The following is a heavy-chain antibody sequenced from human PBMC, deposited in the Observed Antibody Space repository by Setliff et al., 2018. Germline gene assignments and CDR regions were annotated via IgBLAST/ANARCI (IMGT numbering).Heavy chain of an antibody. CDR1: GGSFSGYY. D-gene: IGHD1-26*01. CDR2: INHSGST. CDR3: ARGPKSGSYNDAFDI. Sequence: PSETLSLTCAVYGGSFSGYYWSWIRQPPGKGLEWIGEINHSGSTNYNPSLKSRVTISVDTSKNQFSLKLSSVTAADTAMYYCARGPKSGSYNDAFDIWGQGTMVTVSS. V-gene: IGHV4-34*01. J-gene: IGHJ3*02.